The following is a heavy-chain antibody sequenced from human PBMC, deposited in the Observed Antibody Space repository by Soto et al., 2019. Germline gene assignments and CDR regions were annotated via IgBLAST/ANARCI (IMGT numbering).Heavy chain of an antibody. D-gene: IGHD3-3*01. V-gene: IGHV1-18*01. Sequence: GASVKVSCKASGYTFTSYGISWVRQAPGQGLEWMGWISAYNGNTNYAQKLQGRVTMTTDTSTSTAYMELRSLRPDDTAVYYCARLRRSRSGYYQDYWGQGTLVTVSS. CDR2: ISAYNGNT. CDR1: GYTFTSYG. J-gene: IGHJ4*02. CDR3: ARLRRSRSGYYQDY.